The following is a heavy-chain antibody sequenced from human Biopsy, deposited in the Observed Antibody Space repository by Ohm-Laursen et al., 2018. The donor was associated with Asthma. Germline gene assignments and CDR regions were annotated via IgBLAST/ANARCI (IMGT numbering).Heavy chain of an antibody. CDR2: ISSLSRYK. CDR1: GFDFSDYI. V-gene: IGHV3-21*01. D-gene: IGHD3-10*01. CDR3: ARDFTIGSGSPFHF. Sequence: SLRLSCVASGFDFSDYILNWVRQAPGQGLEWVSSISSLSRYKYYSDSLRGRVTISRDNAKSSLHLQMSSLRAEDTAVYFCARDFTIGSGSPFHFWGPGTLVTVSS. J-gene: IGHJ4*01.